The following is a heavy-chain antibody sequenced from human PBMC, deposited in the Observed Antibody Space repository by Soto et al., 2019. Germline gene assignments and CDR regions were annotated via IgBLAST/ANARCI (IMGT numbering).Heavy chain of an antibody. D-gene: IGHD2-8*01. Sequence: QVQLVQSGAEVKKPGSSVKVSCKVSGGTFKSYAISWLRQAPGQGLEWMGGFIPMFGTASYAQKFQDRVTITSYESKSTTYMELSGLRSEDTAIFFCARGLTVYSAVLHYFYAMDVWGQGTSVTISS. J-gene: IGHJ6*02. V-gene: IGHV1-69*01. CDR1: GGTFKSYA. CDR2: FIPMFGTA. CDR3: ARGLTVYSAVLHYFYAMDV.